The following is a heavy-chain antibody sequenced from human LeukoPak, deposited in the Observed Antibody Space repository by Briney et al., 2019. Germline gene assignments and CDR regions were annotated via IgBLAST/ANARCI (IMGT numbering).Heavy chain of an antibody. CDR1: GGSFSGYY. D-gene: IGHD3-10*01. J-gene: IGHJ4*02. CDR2: INHSGST. CDR3: ARGRSRVMVRGIPRLCYFDY. V-gene: IGHV4-34*01. Sequence: SETLSLTCAVYGGSFSGYYWSWIRQPPGKGLEWIGEINHSGSTNYNPSLKSRVTISVDTSKNQFSLKLSSVTAADTAVYYCARGRSRVMVRGIPRLCYFDYWGQGTLVTVSS.